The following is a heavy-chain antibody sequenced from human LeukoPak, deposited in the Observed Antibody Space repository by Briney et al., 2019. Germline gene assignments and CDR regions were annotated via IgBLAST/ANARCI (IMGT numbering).Heavy chain of an antibody. CDR1: GFTFSTYW. V-gene: IGHV3-72*01. Sequence: GGSLRLSCAASGFTFSTYWMGWVRQAPGKGLEWVGRGRDKARSYTTDYAASVKGRFTISRDDSKSSVYLQMNSLKTEDTAMYYCVRIDMGAASRDAFDIWGQGTMVTVSS. CDR3: VRIDMGAASRDAFDI. J-gene: IGHJ3*02. CDR2: GRDKARSYTT. D-gene: IGHD1-26*01.